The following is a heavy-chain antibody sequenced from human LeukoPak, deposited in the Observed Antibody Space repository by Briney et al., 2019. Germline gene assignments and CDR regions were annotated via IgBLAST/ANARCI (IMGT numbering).Heavy chain of an antibody. CDR2: ICADGGDT. D-gene: IGHD1-26*01. V-gene: IGHV3-23*01. CDR3: ANLHSGSRVFFDY. CDR1: GFTFSSYA. Sequence: GGSLRLSCAASGFTFSSYALSWVRQAPGKGLHWVSVICADGGDTYYADSVKGRSTISIDNSKNTLDLHMSSLRAEATVIYSCANLHSGSRVFFDYWGQGSLVTVSS. J-gene: IGHJ4*02.